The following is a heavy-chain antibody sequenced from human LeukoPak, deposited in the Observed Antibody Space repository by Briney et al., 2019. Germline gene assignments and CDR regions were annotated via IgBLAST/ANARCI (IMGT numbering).Heavy chain of an antibody. CDR3: ARGSGSYPPLDY. D-gene: IGHD3-10*01. Sequence: SETLSLTRTVSGGSISSYFWSWIRQPAGEGLEWIGRIFGSGSTNYNPSLKSRLTMSVDTSKNQFSLKLTSVTAADTAVYYCARGSGSYPPLDYWGQGTLVTVCS. CDR2: IFGSGST. CDR1: GGSISSYF. V-gene: IGHV4-4*07. J-gene: IGHJ4*02.